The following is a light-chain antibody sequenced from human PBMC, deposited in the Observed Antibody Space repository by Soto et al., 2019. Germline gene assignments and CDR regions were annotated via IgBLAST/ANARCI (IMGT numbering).Light chain of an antibody. CDR3: SSYTSSSTGV. CDR1: SSDVGGYNY. Sequence: QSALTQPASVSGPPGQSITISCTGTSSDVGGYNYVSWYQQHPGKTPKLMIYEVSNRPSGVSNRFSGSKSGNTASLTISGRQAEDEADYYCSSYTSSSTGVFGTGTKLTVL. V-gene: IGLV2-14*01. CDR2: EVS. J-gene: IGLJ1*01.